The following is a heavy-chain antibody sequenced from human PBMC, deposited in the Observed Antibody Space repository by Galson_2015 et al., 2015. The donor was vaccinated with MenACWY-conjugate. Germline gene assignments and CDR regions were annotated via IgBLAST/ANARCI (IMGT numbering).Heavy chain of an antibody. CDR2: IYTSGSSGST. V-gene: IGHV4-61*02. J-gene: IGHJ4*02. Sequence: WIGRIYTSGSSGSTNYNPSLKSRVTISVDTSKNQFSLKLSSVTAADTAVYYCASLGYCSTTSCYAFDDWGQGTLVTVSS. D-gene: IGHD2-2*01. CDR3: ASLGYCSTTSCYAFDD.